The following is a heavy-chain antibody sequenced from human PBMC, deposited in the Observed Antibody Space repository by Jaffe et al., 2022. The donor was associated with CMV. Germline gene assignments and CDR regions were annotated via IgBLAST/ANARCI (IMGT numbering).Heavy chain of an antibody. CDR3: ARDHYYGSGSKRGYYYYYGMDV. J-gene: IGHJ6*02. D-gene: IGHD3-10*01. Sequence: EVQLVESGGGLVKPGGSLRLSCAASGFTFSSYSMNWVRQAPGKGLEWVSSISSSSSYIYYADSVKGRFTISRDNAKNSLYLQMNSLRAEDTAVYYCARDHYYGSGSKRGYYYYYGMDVWGQGTTVTVSS. CDR1: GFTFSSYS. V-gene: IGHV3-21*01. CDR2: ISSSSSYI.